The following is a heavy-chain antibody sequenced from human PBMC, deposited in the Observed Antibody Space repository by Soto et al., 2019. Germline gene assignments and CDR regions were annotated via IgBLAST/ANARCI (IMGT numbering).Heavy chain of an antibody. D-gene: IGHD6-19*01. CDR1: GDSLSSNSAI. CDR2: TYYTTKWYN. CDR3: KRVXXXGWSFHYGTXV. Sequence: LSLTCAIFGDSLSSNSAIWNWFRQSPSRGLEWMGRTYYTTKWYNDYAVSEKSRKSINPDTSKNQVSLQLNSVTPEDTAVYYRKRVXXXGWSFHYGTXVXGXGXXVTV. J-gene: IGHJ6*01. V-gene: IGHV6-1*01.